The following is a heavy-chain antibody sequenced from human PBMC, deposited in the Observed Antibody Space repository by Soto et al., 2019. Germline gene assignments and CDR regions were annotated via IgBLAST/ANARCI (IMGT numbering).Heavy chain of an antibody. J-gene: IGHJ6*02. Sequence: QVQLQESGPGLVKPSQTLSLTCTVSGGSISSGDYYWSWIRQPPGKGLEWIGYIYYSGSTYYNPSLKSRVTISVDTFKNQFSLKLSSLTAADTAVYYCARDLAISGTRYYYYGMDVLGQGTTVTGSS. CDR1: GGSISSGDYY. V-gene: IGHV4-30-4*01. D-gene: IGHD3-10*01. CDR3: ARDLAISGTRYYYYGMDV. CDR2: IYYSGST.